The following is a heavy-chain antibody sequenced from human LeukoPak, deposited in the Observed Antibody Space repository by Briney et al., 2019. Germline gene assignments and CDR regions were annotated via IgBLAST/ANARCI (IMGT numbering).Heavy chain of an antibody. Sequence: SETLSLTCTVSGGSISSYYWSWIRQPPGKGLEWIGYIYYSGSTYYNPSLKSRVTISVDTSKNQFSLKLSSVTAADTAVYYCARITLRVAGTVDYWGQGTLVTVSS. J-gene: IGHJ4*02. CDR1: GGSISSYY. CDR2: IYYSGST. CDR3: ARITLRVAGTVDY. D-gene: IGHD6-19*01. V-gene: IGHV4-59*08.